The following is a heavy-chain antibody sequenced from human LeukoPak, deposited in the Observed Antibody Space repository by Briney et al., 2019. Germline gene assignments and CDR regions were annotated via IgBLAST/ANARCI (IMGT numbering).Heavy chain of an antibody. Sequence: GGSLRLSCSASGFTLSNYWMHWVRHAPGKGLVWVSRINTDGSSTNYADSVKGRFTVSRDNAKNTLYLQVNSLRAEDTAVYYCARVIGWDEPFDIWGQGTMVTVSS. D-gene: IGHD1-26*01. CDR3: ARVIGWDEPFDI. CDR2: INTDGSST. CDR1: GFTLSNYW. V-gene: IGHV3-74*01. J-gene: IGHJ3*02.